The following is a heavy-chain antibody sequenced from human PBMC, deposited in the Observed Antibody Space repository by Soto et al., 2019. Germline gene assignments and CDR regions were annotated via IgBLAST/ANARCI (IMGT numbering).Heavy chain of an antibody. Sequence: QVHLVESGGGAVQPGRSLRVSCEASGFIFSSYGMHWVRQAPGKGLEWVAFINYDGSNKFYGDSVKGRFTISRDNSKNTLYLQMSSLRGEDTAVCYCARCKQKVMHCAVDVWGQGATVTVTS. V-gene: IGHV3-33*01. CDR2: INYDGSNK. J-gene: IGHJ6*02. CDR3: ARCKQKVMHCAVDV. D-gene: IGHD2-21*01. CDR1: GFIFSSYG.